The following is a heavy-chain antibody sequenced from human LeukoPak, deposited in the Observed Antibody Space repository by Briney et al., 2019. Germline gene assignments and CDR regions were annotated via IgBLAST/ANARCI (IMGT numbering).Heavy chain of an antibody. CDR2: INTNTGNP. CDR3: ARPQLDYGDYVDNDAFDI. J-gene: IGHJ3*02. V-gene: IGHV7-4-1*02. Sequence: ASVKVSCKASGYTFTSYAMNWVRQAPGQGLGWMGWINTNTGNPTYAQGFTGRFVFSLDTSVSTAYLQISSLKAEDTAVYYCARPQLDYGDYVDNDAFDIWGQGTMVTVSS. D-gene: IGHD4-17*01. CDR1: GYTFTSYA.